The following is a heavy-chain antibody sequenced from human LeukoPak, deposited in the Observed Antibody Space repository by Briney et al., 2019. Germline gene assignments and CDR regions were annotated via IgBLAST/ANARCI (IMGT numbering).Heavy chain of an antibody. Sequence: GESLKISCKASGYTFTGDWIGWVRQMPGKGLEWMGIIYPGDSDTKYNAPFQGQVTISADKSISTAYLQWSSLKASDTAMYYCARGGGSYYKAWGQGTLVTVSS. V-gene: IGHV5-51*01. CDR3: ARGGGSYYKA. CDR2: IYPGDSDT. CDR1: GYTFTGDW. J-gene: IGHJ5*02. D-gene: IGHD1-26*01.